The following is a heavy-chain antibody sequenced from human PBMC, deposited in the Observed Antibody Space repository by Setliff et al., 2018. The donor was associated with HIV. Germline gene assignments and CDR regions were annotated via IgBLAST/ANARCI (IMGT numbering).Heavy chain of an antibody. CDR2: IHSSGTT. D-gene: IGHD3-3*01. CDR3: ARHKTNYDFYAFDV. V-gene: IGHV4-39*01. CDR1: GGSFSSSTYS. Sequence: PSETLPLTCTVSGGSFSSSTYSWGWIRQPPGLGLEWIGSIHSSGTTDYNPSLKSRVAMSVDTSRSQFSLKLTSVTAADTAVYYCARHKTNYDFYAFDVWGQGTMVTVSS. J-gene: IGHJ3*01.